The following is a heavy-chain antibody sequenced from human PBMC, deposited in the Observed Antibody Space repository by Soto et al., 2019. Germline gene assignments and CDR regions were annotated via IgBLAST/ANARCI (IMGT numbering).Heavy chain of an antibody. V-gene: IGHV1-3*01. D-gene: IGHD2-21*01. CDR2: INVGKGNT. Sequence: QVQLVQSGAEVKKPGASVKVSCKTSGYTFSTYILYWMRQAPGQRLEWMGWINVGKGNTKYSEKFQDRVTITRDTSASTAYMELSSLRSEDTAVYYCASGHCDDLCYYDYWGQGTLVTVSS. J-gene: IGHJ4*02. CDR3: ASGHCDDLCYYDY. CDR1: GYTFSTYI.